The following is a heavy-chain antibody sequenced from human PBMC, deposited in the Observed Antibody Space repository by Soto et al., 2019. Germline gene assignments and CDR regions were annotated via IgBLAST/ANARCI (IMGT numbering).Heavy chain of an antibody. D-gene: IGHD3-3*01. J-gene: IGHJ6*02. CDR3: ARSYDFWSGYPPLDYYYGMDV. V-gene: IGHV1-46*01. CDR2: INPSGGST. Sequence: GASVKVSCKASGYTFSNFYIHWVRQAPGQGLEWMGIINPSGGSTSYAQKFQGRVTMTRDTSISTVYMELSRLRSEDTAVYYCARSYDFWSGYPPLDYYYGMDVWGQGTTVTVSS. CDR1: GYTFSNFY.